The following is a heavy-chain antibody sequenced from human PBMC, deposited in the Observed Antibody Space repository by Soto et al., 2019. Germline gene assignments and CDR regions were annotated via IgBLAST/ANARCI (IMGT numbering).Heavy chain of an antibody. CDR1: GYTFNSYG. D-gene: IGHD3-22*01. CDR3: ARVPQWLLNDAFDI. Sequence: GAAVKVSCKASGYTFNSYGSSSVQHATGQGLEWMGWISAYNGNTNYAQKLQGRVTMTTDTSTSTAYMELRSLRSDDTAVYYCARVPQWLLNDAFDIWGQGTMVTVSS. J-gene: IGHJ3*02. V-gene: IGHV1-18*01. CDR2: ISAYNGNT.